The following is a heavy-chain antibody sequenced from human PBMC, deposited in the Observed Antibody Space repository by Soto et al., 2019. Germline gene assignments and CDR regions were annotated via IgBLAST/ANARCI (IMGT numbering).Heavy chain of an antibody. D-gene: IGHD3-10*01. Sequence: WGFLLLSCAASVFAFDCYWMHWVRQVPGERPVWVSRIDYDGTTTTYADFVKGRFTISRDNAKNTLYLQMNNLRAEDTAVYYCTRGPRPSSAGTGAYWGQGTKVTVSS. CDR3: TRGPRPSSAGTGAY. V-gene: IGHV3-74*01. J-gene: IGHJ4*02. CDR2: IDYDGTTT. CDR1: VFAFDCYW.